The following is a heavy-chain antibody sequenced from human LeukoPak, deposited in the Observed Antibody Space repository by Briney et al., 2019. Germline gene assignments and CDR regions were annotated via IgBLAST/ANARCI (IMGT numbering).Heavy chain of an antibody. CDR3: AKARGLYCSSISCYDCDV. V-gene: IGHV1-2*02. CDR1: GYTFTAYY. J-gene: IGHJ6*04. CDR2: INPNSGGT. Sequence: ASVTVSCKASGYTFTAYYIHWVRQAPGQGLEWMGWINPNSGGTSYAQSFQGRVTLTRDPSISTAYMELSRHRSDDTAVYYCAKARGLYCSSISCYDCDVWGKGTTVTVSS. D-gene: IGHD2-2*01.